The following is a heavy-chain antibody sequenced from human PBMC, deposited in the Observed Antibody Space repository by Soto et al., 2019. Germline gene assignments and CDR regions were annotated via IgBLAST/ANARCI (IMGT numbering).Heavy chain of an antibody. D-gene: IGHD5-12*01. CDR2: ISTYSGDT. V-gene: IGHV1-18*01. J-gene: IGHJ5*02. Sequence: QVHLVQSGVEVKTPGASVKVSCQASGYTFFTYDISWVRQAPGQGLEWMGWISTYSGDTKYAQKFQGRVTMTTDTSTTTAYLELRSLRSAATAVYYCARQPGPTTSENGFDPWGQGTLVTVSS. CDR1: GYTFFTYD. CDR3: ARQPGPTTSENGFDP.